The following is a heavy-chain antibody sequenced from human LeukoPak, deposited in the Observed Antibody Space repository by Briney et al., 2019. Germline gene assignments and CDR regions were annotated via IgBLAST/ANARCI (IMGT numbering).Heavy chain of an antibody. J-gene: IGHJ5*02. Sequence: QPGRSLRLSCAASGFTFSSYGMHWVRQAPGKGLEWVAVIWYDGSNKYYADSVKGRFTISRDNAKNSLYLQMNSLRVEDTAVYYCARSDWFDPWGQGTLVTVSS. D-gene: IGHD2-21*01. CDR1: GFTFSSYG. CDR2: IWYDGSNK. CDR3: ARSDWFDP. V-gene: IGHV3-33*01.